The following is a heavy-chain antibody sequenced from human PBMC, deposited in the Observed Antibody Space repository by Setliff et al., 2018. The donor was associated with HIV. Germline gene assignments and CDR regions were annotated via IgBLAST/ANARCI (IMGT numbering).Heavy chain of an antibody. Sequence: SETLSLTCTVSGASIRSQYWSWIRKPPGKGLEWIGYISYSGSTNYNPSLESRVAMSVDTSKQQFSLEVSSVTAADTAVYYCARHYYTDPFDYWGQGTLVTVSS. CDR1: GASIRSQY. CDR3: ARHYYTDPFDY. CDR2: ISYSGST. D-gene: IGHD3-22*01. V-gene: IGHV4-59*11. J-gene: IGHJ4*02.